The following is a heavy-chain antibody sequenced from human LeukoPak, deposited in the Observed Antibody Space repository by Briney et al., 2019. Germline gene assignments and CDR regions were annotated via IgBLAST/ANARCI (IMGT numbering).Heavy chain of an antibody. J-gene: IGHJ3*02. Sequence: GGSLRLSCTASGFTFSGSAMHWVRQASGKGLEWVGRIRSKVHSFATGYAASVIGRFTISRDDSKNTAYLQMNSLKTEDTAVYYCTRPPKNGYSDAFDIWGQGTVVTVSS. D-gene: IGHD5-24*01. CDR3: TRPPKNGYSDAFDI. CDR1: GFTFSGSA. V-gene: IGHV3-73*01. CDR2: IRSKVHSFAT.